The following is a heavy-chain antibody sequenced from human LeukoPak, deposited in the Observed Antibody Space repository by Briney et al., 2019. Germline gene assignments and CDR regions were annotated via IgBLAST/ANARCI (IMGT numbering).Heavy chain of an antibody. Sequence: PGGSLRLSCAASGFTFSSYSVNWVRQAPGRGLEWVSSISSSSSYIYYADSVKGRFTISRDNSKNTLYLQMNSLRAEDTAVYYCARIRGGSSTSHAFDIWGQGTMVTVSS. CDR3: ARIRGGSSTSHAFDI. CDR2: ISSSSSYI. J-gene: IGHJ3*02. V-gene: IGHV3-21*04. D-gene: IGHD2-2*01. CDR1: GFTFSSYS.